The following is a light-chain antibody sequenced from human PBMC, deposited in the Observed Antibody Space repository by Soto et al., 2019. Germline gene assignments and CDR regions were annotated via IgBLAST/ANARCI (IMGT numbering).Light chain of an antibody. V-gene: IGKV1-5*03. Sequence: DIRRTQSPSTLSASVGDRVTITCRASQSISSWLAWYQQKPGKAPKLLIYKASSLESGVPSRFSGSGSGTEFTLTISSLQPDDFATYYCQQYNSYPLTFGQGTRLEI. CDR1: QSISSW. CDR2: KAS. CDR3: QQYNSYPLT. J-gene: IGKJ5*01.